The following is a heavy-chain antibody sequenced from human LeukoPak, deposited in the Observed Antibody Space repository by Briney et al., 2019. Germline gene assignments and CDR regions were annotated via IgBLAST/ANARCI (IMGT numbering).Heavy chain of an antibody. CDR1: GGSISSYY. J-gene: IGHJ5*02. CDR3: ARRHSSSWHPPVDWFDP. CDR2: INHSGST. D-gene: IGHD6-13*01. Sequence: SETLSLTCTVSGGSISSYYWSWIRQPPGKGLEWIGEINHSGSTNYNASLKSRVTISVDTSKNQFSLKLSSVSAADTAVYYCARRHSSSWHPPVDWFDPWGQGTLVTVSS. V-gene: IGHV4-34*01.